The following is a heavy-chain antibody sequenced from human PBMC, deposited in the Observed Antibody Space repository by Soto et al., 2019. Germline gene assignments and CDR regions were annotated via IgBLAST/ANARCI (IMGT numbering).Heavy chain of an antibody. J-gene: IGHJ4*02. V-gene: IGHV3-48*03. CDR3: ARETHFIDY. Sequence: VQLVESGGDLVQPGGSLRLSCAASGFTFSSYEMNWVRQAPGKGLEWVSYISSTGTSMDYADSVKGRFTISRDNAKNSLFLQLNSLRDEDTAVHYCARETHFIDYWGQGTLVSVSA. CDR2: ISSTGTSM. CDR1: GFTFSSYE.